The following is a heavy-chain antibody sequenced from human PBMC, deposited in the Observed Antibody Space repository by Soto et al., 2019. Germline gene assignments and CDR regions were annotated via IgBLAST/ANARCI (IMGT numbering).Heavy chain of an antibody. D-gene: IGHD1-26*01. CDR2: ISYDGSNK. CDR3: ARSPYSVSYLAYFDY. J-gene: IGHJ4*02. V-gene: IGHV3-30*03. Sequence: QVQLVESGGGVVQPGRSLRLSCAASGFTFSSYGMHWVRQAPGKGLEWVAVISYDGSNKYYADSVKGRFTISIDNSKNTLYLQMNSLRAVDTAVYYCARSPYSVSYLAYFDYWGQGTLVTGSS. CDR1: GFTFSSYG.